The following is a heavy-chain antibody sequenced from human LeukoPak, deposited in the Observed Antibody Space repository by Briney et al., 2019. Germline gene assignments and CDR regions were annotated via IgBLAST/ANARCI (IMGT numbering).Heavy chain of an antibody. Sequence: GGSLRLSCAASGFTFTGYAMSWVRQAPGKGLAWVSGISGSGGNTDYAESVKGRFSISRDNSKNTLYLQMNSLRAEDTAVYYCAKGDTSRGAFDIWGQGTMVTVSS. V-gene: IGHV3-23*01. D-gene: IGHD3-10*01. CDR2: ISGSGGNT. J-gene: IGHJ3*02. CDR3: AKGDTSRGAFDI. CDR1: GFTFTGYA.